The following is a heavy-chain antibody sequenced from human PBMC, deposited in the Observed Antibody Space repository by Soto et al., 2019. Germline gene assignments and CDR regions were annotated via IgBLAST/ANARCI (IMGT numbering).Heavy chain of an antibody. CDR1: GGSISSGGYY. D-gene: IGHD2-15*01. CDR2: IYYSGST. Sequence: QVQLQESGPGLVKPSQTLSLTCTVSGGSISSGGYYWSWIRQHPGKGLVWHGYIYYSGSTYYNPYLKSRVTISVDTSKNQFSLKLSSVTAADTAVYYCARVRADCSGGSCYSSYFDYWGQGTLVTVSS. J-gene: IGHJ4*02. CDR3: ARVRADCSGGSCYSSYFDY. V-gene: IGHV4-31*03.